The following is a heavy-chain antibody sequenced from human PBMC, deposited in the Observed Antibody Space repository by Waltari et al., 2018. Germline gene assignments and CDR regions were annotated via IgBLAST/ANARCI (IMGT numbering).Heavy chain of an antibody. CDR1: GFRFSDYF. CDR2: MSGSGSDT. CDR3: TRVFHGSRVVGYE. J-gene: IGHJ4*02. D-gene: IGHD3-16*01. Sequence: QVQLVESGGGLVGPGGSLRLSCTASGFRFSDYFVSWLRQAPGKGLEWVSYMSGSGSDTYYADSVKGRFTISRDNAKNSLYLQMNSLGVEDTAVYYCTRVFHGSRVVGYEWGQGTQVTVSS. V-gene: IGHV3-11*06.